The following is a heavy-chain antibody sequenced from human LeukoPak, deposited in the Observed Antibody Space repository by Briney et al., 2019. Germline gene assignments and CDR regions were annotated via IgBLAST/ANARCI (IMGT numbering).Heavy chain of an antibody. Sequence: PGGSLRLSCAASGFTLSSYSMNWVRQAPGKGLEWVSSISSSSSYIYYADSVKGRFTISRDNAKKSLYLQMNSLRAEDTAVYYCARLGSSWQLDYWGQGTLVTVSS. D-gene: IGHD6-13*01. CDR3: ARLGSSWQLDY. J-gene: IGHJ4*02. CDR1: GFTLSSYS. V-gene: IGHV3-21*01. CDR2: ISSSSSYI.